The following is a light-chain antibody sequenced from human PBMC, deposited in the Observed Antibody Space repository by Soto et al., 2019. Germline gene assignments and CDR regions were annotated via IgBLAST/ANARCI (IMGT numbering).Light chain of an antibody. CDR1: QNIFTY. J-gene: IGKJ2*01. CDR2: TTS. Sequence: DIQVTQSPSSLSASVGDRVTITCRASQNIFTYLNWYQQRPGKAPNLLIYTTSNLQSGVPSRFSGSGSGTDFTLTISSLRPEDFATYYCQHSYSSPTFGRGTKVEIK. V-gene: IGKV1-39*01. CDR3: QHSYSSPT.